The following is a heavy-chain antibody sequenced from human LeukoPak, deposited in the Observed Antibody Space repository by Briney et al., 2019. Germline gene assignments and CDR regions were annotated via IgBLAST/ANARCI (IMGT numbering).Heavy chain of an antibody. CDR1: GFTFSDYY. D-gene: IGHD6-19*01. CDR3: ARFRGNAVAGNPWYYSMDV. CDR2: ISSTGVTI. J-gene: IGHJ6*02. V-gene: IGHV3-11*01. Sequence: GGSLRLSCAASGFTFSDYYMTWIRQAPGKGLEWVSYISSTGVTIYYADSVKGRFTISRDNAKNSLYLQVNSLRAEDTAVYYCARFRGNAVAGNPWYYSMDVWGQGTTVTVSS.